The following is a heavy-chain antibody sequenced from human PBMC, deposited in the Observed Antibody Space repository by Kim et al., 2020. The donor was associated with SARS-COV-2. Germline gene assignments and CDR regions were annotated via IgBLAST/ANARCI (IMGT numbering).Heavy chain of an antibody. J-gene: IGHJ6*02. D-gene: IGHD3-9*01. CDR3: ARGSVRYYDILTGTDKGMDV. V-gene: IGHV1-69*13. Sequence: SVKVSCKASGGTFSSYAISWVRQAPGQGLEWMGGIIPIFGTANYAQKFQGRVTITADESTSTAYMELSSLRSEDTAGYYCARGSVRYYDILTGTDKGMDVWGQGTTVTVSS. CDR1: GGTFSSYA. CDR2: IIPIFGTA.